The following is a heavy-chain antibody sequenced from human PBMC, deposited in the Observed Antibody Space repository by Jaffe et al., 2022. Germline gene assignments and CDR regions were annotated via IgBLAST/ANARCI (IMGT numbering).Heavy chain of an antibody. Sequence: QVQLVESGGGVVQPGGSLRLSCAASGFTFSSYGMHWVRQAPGKGLEWVAFIRYDGSNKYYADSVKGRFTISRDNSKNTLYLQMNSLRAEDTAVYYCAKPMPVDDTAFDYWGQGTLVTVSS. V-gene: IGHV3-30*02. CDR3: AKPMPVDDTAFDY. CDR2: IRYDGSNK. D-gene: IGHD3-9*01. J-gene: IGHJ4*02. CDR1: GFTFSSYG.